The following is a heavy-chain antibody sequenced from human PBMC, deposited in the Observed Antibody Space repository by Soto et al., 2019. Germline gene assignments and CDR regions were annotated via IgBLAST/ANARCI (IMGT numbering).Heavy chain of an antibody. Sequence: PGGSLRLSCAASGFTFSSYAISWVRQAPGKGLEXVSXXSXXXXXTXXADSVKGRFTISRDNSKNTLYLQMNSLRAEDTAVYYCAKAGITTAHYWGQGTLVTVSS. CDR2: XSXXXXXT. CDR3: AKAGITTAHY. V-gene: IGHV3-23*01. D-gene: IGHD4-17*01. CDR1: GFTFSSYA. J-gene: IGHJ4*02.